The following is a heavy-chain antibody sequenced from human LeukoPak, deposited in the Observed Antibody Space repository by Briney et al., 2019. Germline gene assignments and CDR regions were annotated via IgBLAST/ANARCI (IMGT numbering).Heavy chain of an antibody. D-gene: IGHD3-16*01. J-gene: IGHJ4*02. V-gene: IGHV3-9*01. Sequence: GGSLRLSCAASGFTFDDYAMHWVRQAPGKGLERVSGISWNSGSRGYADSVKGRFTISRDNAKNSLYLQINSLRAEDTALYYCAKDGGFASTQLYYFDYWGQGTQVTVSS. CDR1: GFTFDDYA. CDR3: AKDGGFASTQLYYFDY. CDR2: ISWNSGSR.